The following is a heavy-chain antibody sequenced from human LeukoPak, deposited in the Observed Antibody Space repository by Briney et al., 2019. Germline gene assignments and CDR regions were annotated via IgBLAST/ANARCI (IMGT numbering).Heavy chain of an antibody. J-gene: IGHJ3*02. CDR3: ATGRSSGWYKAAFDI. CDR1: GFTVSSNY. CDR2: IYSGGST. D-gene: IGHD6-19*01. V-gene: IGHV3-66*01. Sequence: GGSLRLSCAASGFTVSSNYMSWVRQAPGKGLEWVSVIYSGGSTCYADSVKGRFTISRDNSKNTLYLQMNSLRAEDTAVYYCATGRSSGWYKAAFDIWGQGTMVTVSS.